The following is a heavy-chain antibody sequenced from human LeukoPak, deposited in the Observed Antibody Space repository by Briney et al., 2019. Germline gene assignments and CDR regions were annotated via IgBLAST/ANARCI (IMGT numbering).Heavy chain of an antibody. J-gene: IGHJ4*02. CDR2: ISSTSSTI. Sequence: GGSLRLSCAASGFTFNSYEMNWVRQAPGKGLEWVSYISSTSSTIYYADSVRGRFTISRDKAKNSLHLQVNSLRAEDTAVYYCARGESSGWYRQDFFDYGGQGTLVTVSS. CDR1: GFTFNSYE. D-gene: IGHD6-19*01. CDR3: ARGESSGWYRQDFFDY. V-gene: IGHV3-48*03.